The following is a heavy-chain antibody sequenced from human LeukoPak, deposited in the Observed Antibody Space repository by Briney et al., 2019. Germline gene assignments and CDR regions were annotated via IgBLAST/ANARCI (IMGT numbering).Heavy chain of an antibody. Sequence: GGSLRLSCAASGFTFSNYAMNWVRQAPGKGLEWVSTISVGGGTYYADSVMGRFTISRDNSKNTLYLQLDSLRAEDTAVYFCAKGLWGAYYYGMDVWGQGTTVTVSS. CDR1: GFTFSNYA. CDR2: ISVGGGT. CDR3: AKGLWGAYYYGMDV. J-gene: IGHJ6*02. V-gene: IGHV3-23*01. D-gene: IGHD3-16*01.